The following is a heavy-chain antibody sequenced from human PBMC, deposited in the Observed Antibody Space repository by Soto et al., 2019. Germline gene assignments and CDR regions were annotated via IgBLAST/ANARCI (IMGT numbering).Heavy chain of an antibody. Sequence: GGSLRLSCAASGFTFSSYGMHWVRQAPGRGLEWVAIMWSDGNNTYYADSVKGRFTVSRDNSKKMLYLQMNSLRAEDTAVYYCARDYDSSGFYSYYFDHWGQGTLVTVSS. V-gene: IGHV3-33*01. CDR2: MWSDGNNT. CDR1: GFTFSSYG. J-gene: IGHJ4*02. D-gene: IGHD3-22*01. CDR3: ARDYDSSGFYSYYFDH.